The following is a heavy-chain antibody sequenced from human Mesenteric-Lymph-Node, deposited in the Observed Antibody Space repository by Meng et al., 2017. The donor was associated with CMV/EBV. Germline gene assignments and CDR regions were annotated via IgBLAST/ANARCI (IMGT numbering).Heavy chain of an antibody. D-gene: IGHD5-18*01. V-gene: IGHV4-34*01. Sequence: SETLSLTCAVYGGSFSGYYWSWIRQPPGKGLEWIGEINRSGSTNYNPSLKSRVTISVDTSKNQFSLKLSSVTAADTAVYYCARGKRQLWFLWYGMDVWGQGTTVTVSS. CDR3: ARGKRQLWFLWYGMDV. CDR1: GGSFSGYY. CDR2: INRSGST. J-gene: IGHJ6*02.